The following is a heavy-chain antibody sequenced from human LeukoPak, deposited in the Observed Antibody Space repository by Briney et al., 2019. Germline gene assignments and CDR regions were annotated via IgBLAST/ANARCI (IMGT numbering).Heavy chain of an antibody. Sequence: SETLSLTCTVSGGSISSYYWSWIRQPAGKGLEWIGRIYTSGSTNYNPSLKSRVTMSVDTSKNQFSLKLSSVTAADTAVYYCARDRTDCSSTSCYVDGWFDPWGQGTLVTVSS. CDR1: GGSISSYY. D-gene: IGHD2-2*01. J-gene: IGHJ5*02. V-gene: IGHV4-4*07. CDR2: IYTSGST. CDR3: ARDRTDCSSTSCYVDGWFDP.